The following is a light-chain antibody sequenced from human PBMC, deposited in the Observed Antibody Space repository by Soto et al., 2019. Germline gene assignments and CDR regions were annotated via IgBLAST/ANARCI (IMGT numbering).Light chain of an antibody. Sequence: IFLTQSPDTLSLSPWERAMIYCRASQTVSSNYLAWCQQRPGQAPRLLIYGASTRAAGIPDRFSGSGSGTDFTRTITRLEPEDFAVYYCQQYNNWPGTFGQGTKVDIK. J-gene: IGKJ1*01. V-gene: IGKV3-20*01. CDR1: QTVSSNY. CDR2: GAS. CDR3: QQYNNWPGT.